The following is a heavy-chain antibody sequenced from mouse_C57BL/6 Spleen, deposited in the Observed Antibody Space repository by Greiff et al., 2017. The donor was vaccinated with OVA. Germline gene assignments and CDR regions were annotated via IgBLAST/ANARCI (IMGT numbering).Heavy chain of an antibody. CDR3: ALNWDGYYFDY. CDR2: INPSTGGT. V-gene: IGHV1-42*01. Sequence: VQLKESGPELVKPGASVKISCKASGYSFTGYYMNWVKQSPEKSLEWIGEINPSTGGTTYNQKFKAKATLTVDKSSSTAYMQLKSLTSEDSAVYYCALNWDGYYFDYWGQGTTLTVSS. CDR1: GYSFTGYY. J-gene: IGHJ2*01. D-gene: IGHD4-1*02.